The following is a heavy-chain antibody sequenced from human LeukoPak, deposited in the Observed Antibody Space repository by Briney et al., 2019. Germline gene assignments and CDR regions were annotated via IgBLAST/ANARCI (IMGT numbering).Heavy chain of an antibody. CDR3: ARRPPQRGTMVRGFFDY. CDR2: IYYSGST. Sequence: SETLSLTCTVSGGSISRYYWSWLRQPPGKGLAGIGYIYYSGSTNYNPSLKCRVTILVDTSKNQLSLKLSSVTAADTAVYDGARRPPQRGTMVRGFFDYWGQGTLVTVSS. V-gene: IGHV4-59*01. CDR1: GGSISRYY. D-gene: IGHD3-10*01. J-gene: IGHJ4*02.